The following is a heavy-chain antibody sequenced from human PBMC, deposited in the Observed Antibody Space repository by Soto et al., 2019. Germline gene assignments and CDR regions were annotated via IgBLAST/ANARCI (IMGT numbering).Heavy chain of an antibody. CDR2: IYYIGST. CDR3: SRDWRMDTAMVYRYYYGMDV. CDR1: GGSVSSGSYY. V-gene: IGHV4-61*01. J-gene: IGHJ6*02. Sequence: PSETLSLTCTVSGGSVSSGSYYWSWIRQPPGKGLEWIGYIYYIGSTNYNPSLKSRVTISVDTSKNQFSLKLSSVTAADTAVYYCSRDWRMDTAMVYRYYYGMDVWGQGTTVTVSS. D-gene: IGHD5-18*01.